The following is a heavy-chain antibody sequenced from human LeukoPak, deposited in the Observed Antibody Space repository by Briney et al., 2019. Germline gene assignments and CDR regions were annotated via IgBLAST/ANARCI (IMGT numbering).Heavy chain of an antibody. Sequence: SETLSLTCTLSGGSITIIMNYWGCIRHPPGKGLELHGMISYSVSTYYNPSLKSRLHISVDTCKTQFSMKLSSVSAADTGVYYCARPKVSVNTADKYCSGGSCYCSPSWFDTWGQGTLVTVSS. CDR3: ARPKVSVNTADKYCSGGSCYCSPSWFDT. CDR2: ISYSVST. D-gene: IGHD2-15*01. J-gene: IGHJ5*02. V-gene: IGHV4-39*01. CDR1: GGSITIIMNY.